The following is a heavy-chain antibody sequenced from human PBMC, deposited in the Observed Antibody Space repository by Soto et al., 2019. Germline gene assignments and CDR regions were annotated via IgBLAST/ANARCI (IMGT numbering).Heavy chain of an antibody. Sequence: QVQLQESGPGLVKPSQTLSLTCTVTGGSMTSGDQYWTWIRHRPGEGLEWIGYINHRGSLYYNPSLKSRVSMSGDTSKNQFSLNLSSVTAADTAVYYCARELPQRQGRNMDVWGQGTTVTVSS. D-gene: IGHD1-1*01. CDR1: GGSMTSGDQY. V-gene: IGHV4-31*03. J-gene: IGHJ6*02. CDR2: INHRGSL. CDR3: ARELPQRQGRNMDV.